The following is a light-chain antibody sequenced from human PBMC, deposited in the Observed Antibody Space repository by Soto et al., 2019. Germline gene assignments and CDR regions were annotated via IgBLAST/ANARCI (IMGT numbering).Light chain of an antibody. J-gene: IGKJ5*01. V-gene: IGKV3-20*01. Sequence: MTQSPATLSVSPGERATLSCRASQSVSSSYLAWYQQKPGQAPRLLIYGASSRATGIPDRFSGSGSGTDFTLTISRLEPEDFAVYYCQQYGSSSTFGQGTRLEIK. CDR2: GAS. CDR1: QSVSSSY. CDR3: QQYGSSST.